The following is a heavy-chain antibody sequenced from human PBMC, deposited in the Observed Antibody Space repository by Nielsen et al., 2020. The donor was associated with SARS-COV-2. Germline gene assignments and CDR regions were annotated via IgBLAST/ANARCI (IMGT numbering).Heavy chain of an antibody. CDR3: ARDQYSSGWYDYYYYGMDV. J-gene: IGHJ6*02. Sequence: GGSLRLSYAASGFTFSSYWMSWVRQAPGKGLEWVANIKQDGSEKYYVDSVKGRFTISRDNAKNSLYLQMNSLRAEDTAVYYCARDQYSSGWYDYYYYGMDVWGQGTTVTVSS. CDR1: GFTFSSYW. V-gene: IGHV3-7*01. CDR2: IKQDGSEK. D-gene: IGHD6-19*01.